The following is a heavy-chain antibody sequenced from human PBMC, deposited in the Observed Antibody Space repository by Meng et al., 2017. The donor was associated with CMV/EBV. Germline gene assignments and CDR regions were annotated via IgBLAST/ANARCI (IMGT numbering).Heavy chain of an antibody. Sequence: GESLKIYCAASGFTFSSYWMSWVRQAPGKGLEWVSNIKQDGSEKYYVDSVKGRFTISRDNAKNSLYLQMNSLRAEDTAVYCCARYSAGYCSGGSCNWFDPWGQGTLVTVSS. CDR1: GFTFSSYW. D-gene: IGHD2-15*01. CDR2: IKQDGSEK. V-gene: IGHV3-7*01. J-gene: IGHJ5*02. CDR3: ARYSAGYCSGGSCNWFDP.